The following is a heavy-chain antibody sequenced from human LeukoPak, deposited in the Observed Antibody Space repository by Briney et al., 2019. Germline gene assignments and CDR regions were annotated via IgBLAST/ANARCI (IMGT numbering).Heavy chain of an antibody. J-gene: IGHJ4*02. Sequence: ASAKVSCKASGYTFTSYYMHWVRQAPGQGLEWMGIINPSGGSTSYAQKFQGRVTMTRDTSTSTVYMELSSLRSEDTAVYYCARGAAVAGPSPSSFDYWGQGTLVTVSS. CDR2: INPSGGST. D-gene: IGHD6-19*01. CDR3: ARGAAVAGPSPSSFDY. CDR1: GYTFTSYY. V-gene: IGHV1-46*01.